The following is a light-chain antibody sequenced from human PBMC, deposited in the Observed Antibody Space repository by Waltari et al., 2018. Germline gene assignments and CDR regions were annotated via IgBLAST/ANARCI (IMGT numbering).Light chain of an antibody. CDR1: QSVGTY. CDR2: DAS. Sequence: EIVLTQSPATLSLSPGETATLSCRASQSVGTYLAWYQQKPGQAPRLLIYDASNRATGIPDRFRGSGSGTDFTLTISSLEPEDFALYYCQQRSIWTPHTFGQGARLEIK. J-gene: IGKJ2*01. CDR3: QQRSIWTPHT. V-gene: IGKV3-11*01.